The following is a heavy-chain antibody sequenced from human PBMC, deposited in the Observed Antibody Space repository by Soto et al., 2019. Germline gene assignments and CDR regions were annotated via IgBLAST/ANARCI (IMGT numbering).Heavy chain of an antibody. CDR1: GFTFSSYD. CDR2: IGTAGDT. V-gene: IGHV3-13*04. CDR3: ARAKTYYYGSGSFLDY. D-gene: IGHD3-10*01. J-gene: IGHJ4*02. Sequence: PGGSLRLSCAASGFTFSSYDMHWVRQATGKGLEWVSAIGTAGDTYYPGSVKGRFTISRENAKNSLYLQMNSLRAGDTAVYYCARAKTYYYGSGSFLDYWGQGTLVTVSS.